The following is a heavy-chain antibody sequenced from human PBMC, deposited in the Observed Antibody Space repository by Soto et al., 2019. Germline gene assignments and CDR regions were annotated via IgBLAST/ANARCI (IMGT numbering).Heavy chain of an antibody. D-gene: IGHD3-22*01. CDR2: IRSKTDGGTT. CDR1: GFSFSHVW. CDR3: TSDYYDSSGYYVLGY. V-gene: IGHV3-15*07. J-gene: IGHJ4*02. Sequence: EVQLVESRGGLVETGGSLRLSCAASGFSFSHVWMNWVRQAPGKGLEWVGRIRSKTDGGTTDYAAPGKGRFTISREDSKNTVYLQMNSLKTEDTAVYYCTSDYYDSSGYYVLGYWGQGTLVTVSS.